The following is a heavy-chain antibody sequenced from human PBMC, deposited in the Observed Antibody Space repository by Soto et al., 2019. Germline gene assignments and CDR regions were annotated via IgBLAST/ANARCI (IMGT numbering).Heavy chain of an antibody. J-gene: IGHJ4*02. CDR2: ITTDKGKT. Sequence: QVQLVQSGPEVKKPGASVKVSCKTSGYTFTSYGISWVRQAPGQGLEWMGWITTDKGKTTYAQKFQGRVTMTTDTPTSTAYMDMRSLRSDDLAVYFCAIRSPAFDYWGQGTLVTVSA. CDR3: AIRSPAFDY. V-gene: IGHV1-18*03. D-gene: IGHD3-16*02. CDR1: GYTFTSYG.